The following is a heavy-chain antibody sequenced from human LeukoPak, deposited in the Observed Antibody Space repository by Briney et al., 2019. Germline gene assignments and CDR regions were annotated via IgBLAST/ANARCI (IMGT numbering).Heavy chain of an antibody. CDR2: ISAYNGNT. CDR3: ATTDYSSSWNRFDY. CDR1: GYTFTSYG. D-gene: IGHD6-13*01. V-gene: IGHV1-18*01. Sequence: ASVKVSCKASGYTFTSYGISWVRQAPGQGLEWMGWISAYNGNTNYAQKLQGRVTMTTDTSTSTAYKELRSLRSDDTAVYYCATTDYSSSWNRFDYWGQGTLVTVSS. J-gene: IGHJ4*02.